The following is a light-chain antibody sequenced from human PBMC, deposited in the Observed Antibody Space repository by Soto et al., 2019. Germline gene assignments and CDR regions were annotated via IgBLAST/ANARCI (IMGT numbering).Light chain of an antibody. CDR2: GAS. Sequence: EIVLKQSPGTLSLYPGERATLSCRASQSLTSSYLAWYQQKPGQSPRLLIYGASRRATGIPDRFSGSGSGTDFTLTISRLEPEDFAVYYCQQYDASLWTFGQGTKVDIK. CDR3: QQYDASLWT. CDR1: QSLTSSY. V-gene: IGKV3-20*01. J-gene: IGKJ1*01.